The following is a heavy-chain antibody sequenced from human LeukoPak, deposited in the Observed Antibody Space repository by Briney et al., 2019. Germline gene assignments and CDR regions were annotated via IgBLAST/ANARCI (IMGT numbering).Heavy chain of an antibody. CDR3: SRGGYYDISTGYYVRYMDG. J-gene: IGHJ6*03. CDR1: GYTFTGYY. Sequence: GASVKVSCKASGYTFTGYYMHWVRQAPGQGLEWMGWIHPNSGGTNYAQKFQGRVTMTRDTSISTAYMELSRLRSDDTAVYYCSRGGYYDISTGYYVRYMDGWGKGTTVTISS. V-gene: IGHV1-2*02. D-gene: IGHD3-9*01. CDR2: IHPNSGGT.